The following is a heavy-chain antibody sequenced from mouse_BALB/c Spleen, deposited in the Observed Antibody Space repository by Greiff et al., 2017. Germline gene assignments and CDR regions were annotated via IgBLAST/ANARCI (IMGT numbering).Heavy chain of an antibody. Sequence: QVQLQQSGPGLVAPSQSLSITCTVSGFSLTSYGVHWVRQPPGKGLEWLGVIWAGGSTNYHSALISRLSISKDNSKSQVFLKLNSLQTDDTATYYCAKITTAGAMDYWGQGTSVTVSS. D-gene: IGHD1-2*01. V-gene: IGHV2-9*01. CDR3: AKITTAGAMDY. CDR1: GFSLTSYG. CDR2: IWAGGST. J-gene: IGHJ4*01.